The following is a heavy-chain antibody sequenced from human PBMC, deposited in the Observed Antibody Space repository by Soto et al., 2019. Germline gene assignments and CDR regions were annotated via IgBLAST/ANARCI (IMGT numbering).Heavy chain of an antibody. CDR2: IYYSGST. J-gene: IGHJ4*02. D-gene: IGHD5-12*01. Sequence: SETLSLTCTVSGGSISSYYWSWIRQPPGKGLEWIGYIYYSGSTNYNPSLKSRVTISLDTSKKQFSLKLNSVTAADTAVYYCARRPSYSGYEYYFDYWGQGTLVTVSS. CDR1: GGSISSYY. V-gene: IGHV4-59*08. CDR3: ARRPSYSGYEYYFDY.